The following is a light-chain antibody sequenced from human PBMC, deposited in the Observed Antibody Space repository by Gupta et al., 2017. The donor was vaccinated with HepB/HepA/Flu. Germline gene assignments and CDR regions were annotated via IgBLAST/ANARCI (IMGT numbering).Light chain of an antibody. Sequence: QSVLTQPPSASGTPGQRVTISCSGSRPDIGSIYVYWYQQLPGTAPKLLIYRTNQRRSGVPDRFSGSKSGTSASLAISGLRSEDEADYYCAAWDDSLSSLVFGGGTKLIVL. CDR1: RPDIGSIY. V-gene: IGLV1-47*01. J-gene: IGLJ3*02. CDR3: AAWDDSLSSLV. CDR2: RTN.